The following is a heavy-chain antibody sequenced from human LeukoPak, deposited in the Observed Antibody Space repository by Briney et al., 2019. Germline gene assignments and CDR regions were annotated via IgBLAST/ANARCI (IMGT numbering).Heavy chain of an antibody. V-gene: IGHV3-23*01. CDR1: GFTFSSYA. Sequence: GGSLRLSCAASGFTFSSYAMSWVRQAPGKGLEWVSAISGSGGSTYYADSVKGRFTISRDNSKNTLYLEMNSLRSEDTAVYYCAKARYYYDSSGYYLGSYYFDYWGQGTLVTVSS. D-gene: IGHD3-22*01. CDR2: ISGSGGST. CDR3: AKARYYYDSSGYYLGSYYFDY. J-gene: IGHJ4*02.